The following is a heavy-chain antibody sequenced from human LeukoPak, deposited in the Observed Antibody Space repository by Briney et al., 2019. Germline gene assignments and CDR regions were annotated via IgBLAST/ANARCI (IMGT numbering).Heavy chain of an antibody. D-gene: IGHD3-3*01. CDR2: IYYSGST. J-gene: IGHJ4*02. CDR1: GGSISSSSYY. Sequence: SETLSLTCTVSGGSISSSSYYWGWLRQPPGKGLEWIGSIYYSGSTYYNPSLRSRVTISVDTSKNQFSLKLSSVTAADTAVYYCARTFDFWSGYYPYWGQRTLVTVSS. CDR3: ARTFDFWSGYYPY. V-gene: IGHV4-39*01.